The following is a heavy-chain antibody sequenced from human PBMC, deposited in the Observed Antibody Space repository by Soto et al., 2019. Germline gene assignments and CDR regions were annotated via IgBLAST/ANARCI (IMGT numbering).Heavy chain of an antibody. J-gene: IGHJ4*02. CDR2: IIPIFGTA. CDR3: ARDPDYYDSSGYDY. Sequence: SGKVSCKASGGTFSSYAISWVRQAPGQGLEWMGGIIPIFGTANYAQKFQGRVTITADESTSTAYMELSSLRSEDAAVYYCARDPDYYDSSGYDYWGQGTLVTVSS. CDR1: GGTFSSYA. D-gene: IGHD3-22*01. V-gene: IGHV1-69*13.